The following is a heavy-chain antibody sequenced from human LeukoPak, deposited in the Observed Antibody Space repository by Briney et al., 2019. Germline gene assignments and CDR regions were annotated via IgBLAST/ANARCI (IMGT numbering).Heavy chain of an antibody. Sequence: GGSLRLSCAASGFTFSSYEMNWVRQAPGKGLEWVSYISSSGSTIYYADSVKGRFTISRDNAKNTLYLQMNSLRAEDTAVYYCASLRVLYDSSGQMDYFDYWGQGTLVTVSS. V-gene: IGHV3-48*03. CDR1: GFTFSSYE. J-gene: IGHJ4*02. CDR3: ASLRVLYDSSGQMDYFDY. CDR2: ISSSGSTI. D-gene: IGHD3-22*01.